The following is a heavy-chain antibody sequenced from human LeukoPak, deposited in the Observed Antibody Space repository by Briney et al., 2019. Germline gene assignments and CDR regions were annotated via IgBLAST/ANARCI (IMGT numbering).Heavy chain of an antibody. CDR3: ASRTTSMIFDY. D-gene: IGHD3/OR15-3a*01. J-gene: IGHJ4*02. V-gene: IGHV4-39*01. Sequence: SETLSLTCTVSGGSIRSSNYYWGWIRQPPGKGLEWIGSIYYTGGTYHNPSLKGRVTISVDTSKNQFSLRLSSVTAADTAVYYCASRTTSMIFDYWGQGTLVTVSS. CDR2: IYYTGGT. CDR1: GGSIRSSNYY.